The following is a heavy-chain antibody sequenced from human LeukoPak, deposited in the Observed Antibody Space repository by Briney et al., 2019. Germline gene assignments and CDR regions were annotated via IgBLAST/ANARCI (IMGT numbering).Heavy chain of an antibody. CDR1: GFTFSSYW. D-gene: IGHD6-13*01. J-gene: IGHJ4*02. V-gene: IGHV3-7*01. CDR3: ASMYSSSWYGGVNFDY. Sequence: GGSLRLSCAASGFTFSSYWMSWVRQAPGKGLEGVANIKQDGSEKYYVDSVKGRFTTSRDNAKNSLYLQMNSLRAEDTAVYYCASMYSSSWYGGVNFDYWGQGTLVTVSS. CDR2: IKQDGSEK.